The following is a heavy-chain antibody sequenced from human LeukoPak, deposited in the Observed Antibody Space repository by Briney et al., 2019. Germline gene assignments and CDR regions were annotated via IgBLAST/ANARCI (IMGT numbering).Heavy chain of an antibody. D-gene: IGHD4-11*01. CDR3: ARLHGPYDAFDI. J-gene: IGHJ3*02. Sequence: PSETLSLTCAVYGGSFSGYYWSWIRQPRGKGLEWIGEINHSGSTNYNPSLKSRVTISVDTSKNQFSLKLSSVTAADTAVYYCARLHGPYDAFDIWGQGTMVTVSS. V-gene: IGHV4-34*01. CDR2: INHSGST. CDR1: GGSFSGYY.